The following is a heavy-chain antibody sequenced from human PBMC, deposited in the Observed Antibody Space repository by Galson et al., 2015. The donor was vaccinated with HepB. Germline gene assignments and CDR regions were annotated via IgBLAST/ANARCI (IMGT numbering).Heavy chain of an antibody. CDR3: ASPSRLYSSGWYDY. V-gene: IGHV3-74*01. J-gene: IGHJ4*02. CDR2: INSDGSST. Sequence: LRLSCAASGFTFSSYWMHWVRQAPGKGLVWVSRINSDGSSTSYADSVKGRFTISRDNAKNTLYLQMNSLRAEDTAVYYCASPSRLYSSGWYDYWGQGTLVTVSS. CDR1: GFTFSSYW. D-gene: IGHD6-19*01.